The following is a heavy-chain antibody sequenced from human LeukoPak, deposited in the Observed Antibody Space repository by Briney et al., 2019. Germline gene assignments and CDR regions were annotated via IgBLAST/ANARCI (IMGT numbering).Heavy chain of an antibody. CDR3: ARDRAAAEPHDAFDI. CDR2: ISYDGSNK. CDR1: GFTFSSYG. J-gene: IGHJ3*02. Sequence: GGSLRLSCAASGFTFSSYGMHWVRQAPDKGLEWVAVISYDGSNKYYADSVKGRFTISRDNSKNTLYLQMNSLRAEDTAVYYCARDRAAAEPHDAFDIWGQGTMVTVSS. V-gene: IGHV3-30*03. D-gene: IGHD6-13*01.